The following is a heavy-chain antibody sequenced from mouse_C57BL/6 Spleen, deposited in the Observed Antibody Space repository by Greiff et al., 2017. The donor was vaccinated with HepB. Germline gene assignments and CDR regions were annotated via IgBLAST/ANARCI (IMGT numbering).Heavy chain of an antibody. CDR3: AKGLDAMDY. V-gene: IGHV1-66*01. D-gene: IGHD3-3*01. Sequence: VQLQESGPELVKPGASVKISCKASGYSFTSYYIHWVKQRPGQGLEWIGWIYPGSGNTKYNEKFKGKATLTADTSSSTAYMQLSSLTSEDSAVYYCAKGLDAMDYWGQGTSVTVSS. CDR1: GYSFTSYY. CDR2: IYPGSGNT. J-gene: IGHJ4*01.